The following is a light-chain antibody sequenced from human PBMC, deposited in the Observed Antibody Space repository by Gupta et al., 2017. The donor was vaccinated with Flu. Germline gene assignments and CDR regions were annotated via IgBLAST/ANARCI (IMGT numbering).Light chain of an antibody. Sequence: GERVTISCRASQSIANNVAWYQQKPGKAPRLLIYTASTRPSGIPARFSGSGSGTDFTLTISSLQSEDFAVYYCQHHNDWLRTFGQGTQLDIK. CDR1: QSIANN. CDR2: TAS. J-gene: IGKJ2*01. V-gene: IGKV3-15*01. CDR3: QHHNDWLRT.